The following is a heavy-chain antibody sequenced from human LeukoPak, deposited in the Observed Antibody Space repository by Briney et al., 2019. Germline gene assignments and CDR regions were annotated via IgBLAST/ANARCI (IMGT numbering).Heavy chain of an antibody. V-gene: IGHV5-51*01. CDR1: GYSFTSYW. CDR3: ARLIAVAGTNWFDP. J-gene: IGHJ5*02. CDR2: IYPGDSDT. D-gene: IGHD6-19*01. Sequence: GGSLKISCKGSGYSFTSYWIGWVRQMPGKGLEWRGIIYPGDSDTRYSPSFQGQVTISADKSISTAYLQWSSLKASDTAMYYCARLIAVAGTNWFDPWGQGTLVTVSS.